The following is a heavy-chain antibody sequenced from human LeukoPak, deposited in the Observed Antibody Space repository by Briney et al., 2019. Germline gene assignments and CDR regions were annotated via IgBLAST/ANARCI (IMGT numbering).Heavy chain of an antibody. CDR1: GYTFTSYY. J-gene: IGHJ4*02. CDR3: ARDPSGSWQWFDY. V-gene: IGHV1-46*01. CDR2: VNPNGGST. D-gene: IGHD1-26*01. Sequence: ASVKVSCKASGYTFTSYYMHWVRQAPPQGIEWMGVVNPNGGSTTYAQKFQGRVTMTRDRSTSTAYMEVSSLRSEDTAVYYCARDPSGSWQWFDYWGQGTLVTAS.